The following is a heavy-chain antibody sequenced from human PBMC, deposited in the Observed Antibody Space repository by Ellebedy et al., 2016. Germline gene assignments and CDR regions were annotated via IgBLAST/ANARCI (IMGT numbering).Heavy chain of an antibody. J-gene: IGHJ4*02. CDR3: ARAEGHCSGGSCSSFDY. CDR1: GYTFTSYG. CDR2: ISAYNGNT. Sequence: ASVKVSXXASGYTFTSYGISWVRQAPGQGLEWMGWISAYNGNTNYAQKLQGRVTMTTDTSTSTAYMELRSLRSDDTAVYYCARAEGHCSGGSCSSFDYWGQGTLVTVSS. D-gene: IGHD2-15*01. V-gene: IGHV1-18*01.